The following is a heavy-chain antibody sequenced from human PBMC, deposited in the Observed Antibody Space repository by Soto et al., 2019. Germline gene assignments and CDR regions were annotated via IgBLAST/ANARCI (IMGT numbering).Heavy chain of an antibody. Sequence: QVQLVESGGGVVQPGRSLRLSCAGSGFSFSDFGMHWVRQAPGKGLEWVAVISYDGSNKNYADPVKGRFTISRDTSKNMLYLQMNRLRPEDTAVYYCAKWFGELFDGFDVWGQGTMVTVSS. CDR1: GFSFSDFG. J-gene: IGHJ3*01. V-gene: IGHV3-30*18. D-gene: IGHD3-10*01. CDR2: ISYDGSNK. CDR3: AKWFGELFDGFDV.